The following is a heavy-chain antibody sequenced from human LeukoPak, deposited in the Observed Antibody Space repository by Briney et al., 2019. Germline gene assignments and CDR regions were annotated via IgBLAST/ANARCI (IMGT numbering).Heavy chain of an antibody. Sequence: PSETLSLTCTVSGGSISSSSYYWGWSRQPPGKGVEWIGSIYYSGSTYYNPSLKSRVTISVDTSKNQFSLKLSSVTAADTAVYYCARHGGPYYSSSWYGDYYYGMDVWGQGTTVTVSS. CDR1: GGSISSSSYY. J-gene: IGHJ6*02. CDR2: IYYSGST. D-gene: IGHD6-13*01. V-gene: IGHV4-39*01. CDR3: ARHGGPYYSSSWYGDYYYGMDV.